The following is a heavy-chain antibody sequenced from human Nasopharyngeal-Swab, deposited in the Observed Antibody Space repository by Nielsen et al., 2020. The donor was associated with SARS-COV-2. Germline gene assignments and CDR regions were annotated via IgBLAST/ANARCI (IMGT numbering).Heavy chain of an antibody. J-gene: IGHJ6*03. Sequence: GSLRLSCTVSGGSISSYYWSWIRQPPGKGLEWIGEINHSGSTNYNPSLKSRVTISVDTSKNQFSLKLSSVTAADTAVYYCARVSTGYYYMDVWGKGTTVTVSS. V-gene: IGHV4-34*01. CDR2: INHSGST. CDR3: ARVSTGYYYMDV. D-gene: IGHD1-14*01. CDR1: GGSISSYY.